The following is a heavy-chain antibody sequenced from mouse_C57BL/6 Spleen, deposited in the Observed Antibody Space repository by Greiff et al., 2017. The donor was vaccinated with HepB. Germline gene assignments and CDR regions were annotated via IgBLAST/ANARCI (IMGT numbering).Heavy chain of an antibody. J-gene: IGHJ4*01. D-gene: IGHD2-4*01. CDR3: ARDDYDEGYAMDY. CDR1: GYAFSSSW. CDR2: IYPGDGDT. V-gene: IGHV1-82*01. Sequence: VQGVESGPELVKPGASVKISCKASGYAFSSSWMNWVKQRPGKGLEWIGRIYPGDGDTNYNGKFKGKATLTADKSSSTAYMQLSSLTSEDSAVYFCARDDYDEGYAMDYWGQGTSVTVSS.